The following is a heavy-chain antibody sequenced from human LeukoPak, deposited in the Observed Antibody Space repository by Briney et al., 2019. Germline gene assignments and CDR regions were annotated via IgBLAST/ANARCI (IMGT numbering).Heavy chain of an antibody. CDR2: IRSNPYGGTT. V-gene: IGHV3-49*04. CDR1: GFTFANYA. J-gene: IGHJ4*02. CDR3: TRNLRRSANYYHFDC. D-gene: IGHD1-26*01. Sequence: GRSLRLSCTPSGFTFANYAMGWVRQAPGKGLEWIGFIRSNPYGGTTEYAASVKGRFTISRDDSEGIAYLQMNSLKTEDTAVYYCTRNLRRSANYYHFDCWGQGTLVTVSS.